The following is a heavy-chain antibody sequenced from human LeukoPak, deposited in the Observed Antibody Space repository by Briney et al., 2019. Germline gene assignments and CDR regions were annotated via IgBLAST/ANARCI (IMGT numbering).Heavy chain of an antibody. Sequence: GGSLRLSCAASGFTVSSNYMSWVRQAPGKGLEWVSAISGSGGSTYYADSVKGRFTISRDNSKNTLYLQMNSLRAEDTAVYYCAKDGLAATVYWGQGTTVTVSS. CDR3: AKDGLAATVY. D-gene: IGHD2-15*01. V-gene: IGHV3-23*01. CDR2: ISGSGGST. CDR1: GFTVSSNY. J-gene: IGHJ6*01.